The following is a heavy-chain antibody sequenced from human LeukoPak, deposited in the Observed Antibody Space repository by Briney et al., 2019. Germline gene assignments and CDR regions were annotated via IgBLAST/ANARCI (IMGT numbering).Heavy chain of an antibody. CDR2: IIPIFGTA. J-gene: IGHJ4*02. Sequence: SVKVSCKASGGTFSSYAISWVRQAPGQGLEWMGGIIPIFGTANYAQKFQGRVTITADESTSTAYMELSSLSSEDTAVYYCERVVYDSSGPLFDSGGQGPLVTVS. V-gene: IGHV1-69*13. CDR3: ERVVYDSSGPLFDS. D-gene: IGHD3-22*01. CDR1: GGTFSSYA.